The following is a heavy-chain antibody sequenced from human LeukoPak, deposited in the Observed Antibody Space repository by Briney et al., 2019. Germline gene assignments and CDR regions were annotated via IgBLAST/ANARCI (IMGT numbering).Heavy chain of an antibody. CDR3: ARRDWVSGAVRAFDI. CDR2: ISNDSVDK. D-gene: IGHD3-3*01. CDR1: GFMFSDYY. V-gene: IGHV3-11*04. J-gene: IGHJ3*02. Sequence: GGTLRLSCVGSGFMFSDYYMSWIRQAPGKGLEWVSYISNDSVDKYYVDSVRGRFTISRDNAKKSMYLQMSGLRVEDTAVYYCARRDWVSGAVRAFDIWGQGTMVTVSS.